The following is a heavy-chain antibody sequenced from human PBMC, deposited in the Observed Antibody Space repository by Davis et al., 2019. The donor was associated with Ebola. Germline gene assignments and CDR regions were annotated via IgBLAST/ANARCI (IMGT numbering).Heavy chain of an antibody. Sequence: GESLKTSCAASGFTFSDYYMSWIRQAPGKGLEWVSYISSSGSTIYYADSVKGRFTISRDNAKNSLYLQMNSLRAEDTALYYCAKAGGVAMIVLPYMDVWGKGTTVTVSS. CDR1: GFTFSDYY. CDR3: AKAGGVAMIVLPYMDV. V-gene: IGHV3-11*01. CDR2: ISSSGSTI. J-gene: IGHJ6*03. D-gene: IGHD3-22*01.